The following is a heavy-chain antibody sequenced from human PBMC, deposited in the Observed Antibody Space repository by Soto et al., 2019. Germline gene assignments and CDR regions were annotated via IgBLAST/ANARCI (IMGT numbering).Heavy chain of an antibody. CDR2: ISGSDGST. V-gene: IGHV3-23*01. Sequence: EVQLLESGGGLVQHGGSLRLSCAASGFTLSNYGMNWVRQAPGKGLEWVTGISGSDGSTYYAESVKGRFTISRDSSKNTLYLQMNTLRAEDTAVYNCAKDKYYDWGQGTLATVSS. CDR1: GFTLSNYG. D-gene: IGHD3-16*01. J-gene: IGHJ4*02. CDR3: AKDKYYD.